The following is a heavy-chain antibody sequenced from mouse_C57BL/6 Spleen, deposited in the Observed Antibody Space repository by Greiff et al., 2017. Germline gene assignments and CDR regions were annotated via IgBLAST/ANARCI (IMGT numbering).Heavy chain of an antibody. CDR3: AGFITTVVATRGYAMDY. Sequence: QVTLKECGPWILQPSQTLSLTCSFSGFSLSTFGMGVGWIRQPSGKGLEWLAHIWWDDDKYYNPALKSRLTISKDTSKNHVFLKIANVDTADTSTYYCAGFITTVVATRGYAMDYWGQGTSVTVSS. CDR2: IWWDDDK. V-gene: IGHV8-8*01. CDR1: GFSLSTFGMG. D-gene: IGHD1-1*01. J-gene: IGHJ4*01.